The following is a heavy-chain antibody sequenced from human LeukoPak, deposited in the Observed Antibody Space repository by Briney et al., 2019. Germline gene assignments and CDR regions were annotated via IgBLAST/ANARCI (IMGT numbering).Heavy chain of an antibody. CDR1: GYTLTELS. D-gene: IGHD2-15*01. CDR3: ATNRDCSGGSCYYYGMDV. Sequence: ASVKVSCKVSGYTLTELSMHWVRQAPGKGLEWMGGFDPEDGETIYAQKFQGRVTMTEDTSTDTAYMELSSLRYEDTAVYYCATNRDCSGGSCYYYGMDVWGQGTTVTVSS. J-gene: IGHJ6*02. V-gene: IGHV1-24*01. CDR2: FDPEDGET.